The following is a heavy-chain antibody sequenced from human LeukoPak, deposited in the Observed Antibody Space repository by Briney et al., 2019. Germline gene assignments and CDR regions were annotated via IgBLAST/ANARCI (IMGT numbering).Heavy chain of an antibody. Sequence: SETLSLTCAVYGGSFSGYYWSWIRQPPGKGLEWIGEINHSGSTNYNPSLKSRVTISVDTSKNQFSLKLSSVTAADTAVYYCARGLPTYYYDSSGYYYYYYGMDVWGQGTTVTVSS. CDR1: GGSFSGYY. CDR3: ARGLPTYYYDSSGYYYYYYGMDV. CDR2: INHSGST. D-gene: IGHD3-22*01. J-gene: IGHJ6*02. V-gene: IGHV4-34*01.